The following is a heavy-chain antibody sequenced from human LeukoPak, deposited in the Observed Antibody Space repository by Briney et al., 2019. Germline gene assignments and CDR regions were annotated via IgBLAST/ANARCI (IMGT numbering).Heavy chain of an antibody. D-gene: IGHD1-26*01. V-gene: IGHV3-30*02. CDR1: GFTFDDYG. CDR3: AKDLAWELLFAFDI. J-gene: IGHJ3*02. Sequence: SGGSLRLSCAASGFTFDDYGMSWVRQAPGKGLEWVAFIRYDGSNKYYADSVKGRFTISRDNSKNTLYLQMNSLRAEDTAVYYCAKDLAWELLFAFDIWGQGTMVTVSS. CDR2: IRYDGSNK.